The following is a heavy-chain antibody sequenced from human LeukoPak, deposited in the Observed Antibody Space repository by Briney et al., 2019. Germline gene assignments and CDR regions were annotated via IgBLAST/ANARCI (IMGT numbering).Heavy chain of an antibody. V-gene: IGHV4-39*01. CDR2: IYYSGST. CDR1: GGSISSRNYY. D-gene: IGHD3-3*01. J-gene: IGHJ4*02. CDR3: ARLKWSGYPTLSDY. Sequence: SETLSLTCTVSGGSISSRNYYWGWIRQPPGKGLEWIGSIYYSGSTYYNPSLKSRVTMSVDTSKNQFSLKLTSVTAADTAVYYCARLKWSGYPTLSDYWGQGTLVTVSS.